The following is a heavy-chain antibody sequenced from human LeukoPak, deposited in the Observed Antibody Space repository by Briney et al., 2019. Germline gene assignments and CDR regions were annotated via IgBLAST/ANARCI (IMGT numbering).Heavy chain of an antibody. CDR3: ARSDWFDP. CDR2: IKNDGSIT. CDR1: GLTISGYW. V-gene: IGHV3-74*01. J-gene: IGHJ5*02. Sequence: PGGSLRLSCAASGLTISGYWMHWVRQAPGKGLVWVSRIKNDGSITSYADSVKGRFTISRDNAENTLYLQMNSLRAEDTAVYYCARSDWFDPWGQGTLVTVSS.